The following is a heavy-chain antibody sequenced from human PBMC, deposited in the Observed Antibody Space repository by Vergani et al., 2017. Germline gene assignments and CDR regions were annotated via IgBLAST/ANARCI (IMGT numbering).Heavy chain of an antibody. J-gene: IGHJ6*03. Sequence: QVQLVQSGAEVKKPGASVKVSCKASGYTFTSYYMHWVRQAPGQGLEWMGIINPSGGSTSYAKKFQGRVTMTRDTSTRTVYMELSSLRSEDTAVYYCAIPHRRSNYYYYMDVWGKGTTVTVSS. CDR3: AIPHRRSNYYYYMDV. D-gene: IGHD2-2*02. V-gene: IGHV1-46*01. CDR1: GYTFTSYY. CDR2: INPSGGST.